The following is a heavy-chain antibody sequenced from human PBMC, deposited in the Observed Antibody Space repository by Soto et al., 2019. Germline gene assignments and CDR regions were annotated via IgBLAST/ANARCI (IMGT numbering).Heavy chain of an antibody. Sequence: PGESLKISCKGSGYSFTSYWISWVRQMPGKGLEWMGRIDPSDSYTNYSPSFQGHVTISADKSISTAYLQWSSLKASDTAMYYCASTTQGAVAGSDAFDIWGQGTMVTVSS. CDR3: ASTTQGAVAGSDAFDI. D-gene: IGHD6-19*01. V-gene: IGHV5-10-1*01. CDR1: GYSFTSYW. J-gene: IGHJ3*02. CDR2: IDPSDSYT.